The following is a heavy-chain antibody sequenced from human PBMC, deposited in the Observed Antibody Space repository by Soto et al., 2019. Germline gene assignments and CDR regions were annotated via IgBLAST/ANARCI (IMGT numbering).Heavy chain of an antibody. CDR2: IYYSGST. V-gene: IGHV4-39*01. J-gene: IGHJ3*01. CDR1: GDSMHSSSYY. Sequence: PSETLSLTCTVSGDSMHSSSYYWGWIRQPPGKGLAWIGSIYYSGSTYYTPSLRSRVTISIDTSKNQFSLKLRSVTAADTAVYFCASQLSMAAAYKSAFAVSGQGTMVPVSS. D-gene: IGHD6-13*01. CDR3: ASQLSMAAAYKSAFAV.